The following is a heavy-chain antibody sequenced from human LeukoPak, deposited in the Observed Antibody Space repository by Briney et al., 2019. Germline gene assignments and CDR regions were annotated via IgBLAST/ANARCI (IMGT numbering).Heavy chain of an antibody. Sequence: GGSLRLSCAASGFTVSSNYMSWVRQAPGKGLEWVSVIYSGGSTYYADSVKGRFTISRDNSKNTLYLQMNSLRAEDTAVYYCARDSYSNYYYYYYYGMDVWGQGTTVTVSS. D-gene: IGHD4-4*01. CDR3: ARDSYSNYYYYYYYGMDV. CDR1: GFTVSSNY. J-gene: IGHJ6*02. CDR2: IYSGGST. V-gene: IGHV3-66*01.